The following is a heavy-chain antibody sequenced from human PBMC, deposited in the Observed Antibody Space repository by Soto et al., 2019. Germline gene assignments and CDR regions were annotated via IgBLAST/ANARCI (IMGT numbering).Heavy chain of an antibody. CDR1: GGSISSGGYY. CDR2: IYYSGST. Sequence: PSETLSLTCTVSGGSISSGGYYWSWIRQHPGKGLEWIGYIYYSGSTYYNPSLKSRVTISVDTSKNQFSLKLSSVTAADTAVYYCARLNSYGQTNVDYWGQGTLVTVSS. D-gene: IGHD5-18*01. CDR3: ARLNSYGQTNVDY. J-gene: IGHJ4*02. V-gene: IGHV4-31*03.